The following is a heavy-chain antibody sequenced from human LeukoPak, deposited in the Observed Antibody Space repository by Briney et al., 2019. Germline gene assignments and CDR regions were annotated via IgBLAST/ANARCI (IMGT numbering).Heavy chain of an antibody. CDR3: ARDGSELQPFDY. V-gene: IGHV1-2*02. J-gene: IGHJ4*02. CDR1: GYTFTGYY. CDR2: INPNSGGT. Sequence: ASVKVSCKASGYTFTGYYIHWVRQAPGQGLEWMGWINPNSGGTNYAQKFQGRVTMTRDTSISTAYMELSRLRSDDTAVYYCARDGSELQPFDYWGQGTLVTVSS. D-gene: IGHD1-26*01.